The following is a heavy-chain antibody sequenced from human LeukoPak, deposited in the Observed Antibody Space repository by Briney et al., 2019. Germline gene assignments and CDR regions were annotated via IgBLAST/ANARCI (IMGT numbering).Heavy chain of an antibody. V-gene: IGHV3-66*04. CDR3: ARLWDYGDFQNAFDI. Sequence: GGSLRLSCAASGFTVSSNYMSWVRQAPGKGLEWVSVIYSGGSTYYADSVRGRFTISRDNAKKSLYLQMNSLRAEDTAVYYCARLWDYGDFQNAFDIWGQGTTVTVSS. D-gene: IGHD4-17*01. CDR1: GFTVSSNY. CDR2: IYSGGST. J-gene: IGHJ3*02.